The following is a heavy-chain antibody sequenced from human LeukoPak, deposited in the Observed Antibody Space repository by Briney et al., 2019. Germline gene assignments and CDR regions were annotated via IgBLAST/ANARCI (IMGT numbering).Heavy chain of an antibody. CDR2: INPSGGST. CDR3: ARLGRPLRRLGAGPNILTGYDY. Sequence: GASVKVSCKASGYTFTSYYMHWVRPAPGQGLEWMGIINPSGGSTSYAQKLHGRVTMTRDTSTSTGYMELSSLRSEDTAVYYCARLGRPLRRLGAGPNILTGYDYWGQGTLVTVSS. V-gene: IGHV1-46*01. J-gene: IGHJ4*02. CDR1: GYTFTSYY. D-gene: IGHD3-9*01.